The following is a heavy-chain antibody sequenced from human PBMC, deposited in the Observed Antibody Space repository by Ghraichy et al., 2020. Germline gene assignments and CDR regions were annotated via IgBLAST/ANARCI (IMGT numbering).Heavy chain of an antibody. CDR1: GFTFSSYS. CDR3: AREPRVAYYGMDV. J-gene: IGHJ6*02. CDR2: ISSSSSYI. V-gene: IGHV3-21*01. D-gene: IGHD5-12*01. Sequence: LSLTCAASGFTFSSYSMNWVRQAPGKGLEWVSSISSSSSYIYYADSVKGRFTISRDNAKNSLYLQMNSLRAEDTAVYYCAREPRVAYYGMDVWGQGTTVTVSS.